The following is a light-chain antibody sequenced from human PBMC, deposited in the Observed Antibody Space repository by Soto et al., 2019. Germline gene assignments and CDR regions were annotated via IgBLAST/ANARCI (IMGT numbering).Light chain of an antibody. J-gene: IGKJ1*01. CDR2: KAS. CDR3: QQYNSYLWT. CDR1: QSISNW. V-gene: IGKV1-5*03. Sequence: DIQMTQSPSTLSASVGDRVTITCRASQSISNWLAWYQQKPGKAPKLLIYKASSLESGVPSRFSGSGSGTEFTLTISSLQPDDCAAYYCQQYNSYLWTFGQGTKVDIK.